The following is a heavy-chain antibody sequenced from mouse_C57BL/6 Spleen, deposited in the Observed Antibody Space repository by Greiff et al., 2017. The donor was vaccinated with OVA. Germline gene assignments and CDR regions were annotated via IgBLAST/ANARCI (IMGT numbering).Heavy chain of an antibody. CDR3: ARNIYYYGSSYFDY. D-gene: IGHD1-1*01. CDR2: IDPSDSYT. Sequence: VQLQQPGAELVKPGASVKLSCKASGYTFTSYWMQWVKQRPGQGLEWIGEIDPSDSYTNYNQKFKGKATLTVDTSSSTAYMQLSSLTSEDSAVYYCARNIYYYGSSYFDYWGQGTTLTVSS. CDR1: GYTFTSYW. V-gene: IGHV1-50*01. J-gene: IGHJ2*01.